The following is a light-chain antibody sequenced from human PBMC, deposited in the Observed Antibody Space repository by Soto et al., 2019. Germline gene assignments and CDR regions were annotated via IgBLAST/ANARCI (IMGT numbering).Light chain of an antibody. J-gene: IGKJ5*01. CDR1: QSVTTN. V-gene: IGKV3-15*01. CDR2: GAS. Sequence: EIVMTQSPATLSVSPGERATLSCRASQSVTTNMAWYQQKPGQAPRLLIYGASTRATGIPARFSGSGSGTDFTLTISRLGPEDFAVYYCQQYGSTPITFGQGTRLEIK. CDR3: QQYGSTPIT.